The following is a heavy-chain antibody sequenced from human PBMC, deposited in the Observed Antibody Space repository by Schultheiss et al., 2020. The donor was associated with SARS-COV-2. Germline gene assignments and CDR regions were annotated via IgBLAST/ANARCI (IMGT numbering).Heavy chain of an antibody. Sequence: ASVKVSCKASGYTFTSYGISWVRQAPGQGLEWMGWISAYNGNTNYAQKLQGRVTMTTDTSTSTAYMELRSLRSDDTAVYYCARDDQHSTNYYYGMDVWGQGTTVTVSS. V-gene: IGHV1-18*01. D-gene: IGHD2-2*01. CDR2: ISAYNGNT. CDR3: ARDDQHSTNYYYGMDV. J-gene: IGHJ6*02. CDR1: GYTFTSYG.